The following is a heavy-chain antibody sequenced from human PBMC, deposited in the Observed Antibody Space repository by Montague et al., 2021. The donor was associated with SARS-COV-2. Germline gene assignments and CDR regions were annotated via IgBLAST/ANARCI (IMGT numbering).Heavy chain of an antibody. CDR1: GYTFTNYD. Sequence: SVKVSCKGSGYTFTNYDIHLVRQAPGQGLEWMGWVTAHSGNTGYAQKLQGRVTMTSNSSINTAYMELSSLRSEDTAVYYCARSARGEYSFGQYCGPGTLGPVAS. CDR3: ARSARGEYSFGQY. J-gene: IGHJ4*02. CDR2: VTAHSGNT. D-gene: IGHD5-18*01. V-gene: IGHV1-8*01.